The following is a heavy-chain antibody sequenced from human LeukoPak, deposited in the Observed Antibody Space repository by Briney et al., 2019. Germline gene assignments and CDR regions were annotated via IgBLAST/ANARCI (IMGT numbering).Heavy chain of an antibody. V-gene: IGHV1-2*02. D-gene: IGHD6-13*01. Sequence: ASVKVSCKASGYNLMDHALHWVRQAPGQGLEWMGWINPNSGGTNYAQKFQGRVTMTRDTSISTAYMELSRLRSDDTAVYYCARGGIAAAGEYNYYYYYMDVWGKGTTVTISS. J-gene: IGHJ6*03. CDR1: GYNLMDHA. CDR2: INPNSGGT. CDR3: ARGGIAAAGEYNYYYYYMDV.